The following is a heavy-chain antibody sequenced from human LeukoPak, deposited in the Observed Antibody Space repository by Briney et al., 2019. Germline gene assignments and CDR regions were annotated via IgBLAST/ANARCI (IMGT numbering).Heavy chain of an antibody. CDR1: GFTFSSYW. J-gene: IGHJ6*02. CDR2: IKEDESEK. CDR3: ARVRTTGSYYGIDV. V-gene: IGHV3-7*01. Sequence: GGSLRLSCAASGFTFSSYWMSWVRQAPGKGLEWVANIKEDESEKYYVDSVKGRFTISRDNAQNSLNLQMNSLRVEDTAMYYCARVRTTGSYYGIDVWGQGTTVTVSS. D-gene: IGHD3-10*01.